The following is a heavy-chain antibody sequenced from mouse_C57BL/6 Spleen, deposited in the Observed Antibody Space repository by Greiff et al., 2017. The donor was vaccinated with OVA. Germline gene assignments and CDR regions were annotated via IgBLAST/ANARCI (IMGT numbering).Heavy chain of an antibody. CDR3: ARVTGRRNYLDY. V-gene: IGHV3-6*01. CDR2: ISYDGSN. J-gene: IGHJ2*01. CDR1: GYSITSGYY. Sequence: EVKLQESGPGLVKPSQSLSLTCSVTGYSITSGYYWNWIRQFPGNTLEWMGYISYDGSNNYNPSLKNRISITRDTSQNQFFLKLNSVTTEDTATYYCARVTGRRNYLDYWGQGTTLTVSS. D-gene: IGHD4-1*01.